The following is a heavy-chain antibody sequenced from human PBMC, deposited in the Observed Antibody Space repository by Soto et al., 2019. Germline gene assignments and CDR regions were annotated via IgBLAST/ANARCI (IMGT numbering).Heavy chain of an antibody. Sequence: PWWSLRLSCLASVFSFDNYGMSWFRQAPGEGLEWISAIKSDGTSTYYAASVEDRFTISRDNSKNTLYLQLNSLRAEDTAVYYCAQLGLMTFSHKHYFNHWGRGTLVTVSS. V-gene: IGHV3-23*01. J-gene: IGHJ4*02. CDR2: IKSDGTST. CDR3: AQLGLMTFSHKHYFNH. CDR1: VFSFDNYG. D-gene: IGHD3-16*01.